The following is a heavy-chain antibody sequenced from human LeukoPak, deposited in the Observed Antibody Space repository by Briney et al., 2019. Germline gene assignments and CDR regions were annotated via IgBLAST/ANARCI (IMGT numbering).Heavy chain of an antibody. CDR3: ARVYYGSGSYYVAYYGMDV. V-gene: IGHV1-18*04. CDR2: ISAYNGNT. J-gene: IGHJ6*04. D-gene: IGHD3-10*01. Sequence: GASVKVSCKASGYTFTSYGISWVRQAPGQGLEWMGWISAYNGNTTYAQKLQGRVTMTTDTSTSTAYMELRSLRSDDTAVYYCARVYYGSGSYYVAYYGMDVWGKGTTVTVSS. CDR1: GYTFTSYG.